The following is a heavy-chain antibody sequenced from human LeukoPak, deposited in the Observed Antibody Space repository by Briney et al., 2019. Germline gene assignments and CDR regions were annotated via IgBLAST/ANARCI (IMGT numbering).Heavy chain of an antibody. CDR2: ISSQSSYI. CDR3: ARSRGYSDEGMEIDY. V-gene: IGHV3-21*01. CDR1: GFTFSRNT. D-gene: IGHD5-18*01. J-gene: IGHJ4*02. Sequence: GESLRLSCAASGFTFSRNTMNWVRQASGKGLEWVSSISSQSSYIYYADSVKGRFTISRDNARNSLYLQMNSLRAEDTAVYYCARSRGYSDEGMEIDYWGQGTLVTVSS.